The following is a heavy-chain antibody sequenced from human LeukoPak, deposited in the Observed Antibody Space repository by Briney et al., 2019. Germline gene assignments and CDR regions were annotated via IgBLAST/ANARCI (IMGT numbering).Heavy chain of an antibody. D-gene: IGHD5-18*01. CDR1: XFTVXSXX. CDR3: ARRGHGYGSPFDY. CDR2: IYPNGNT. J-gene: IGHJ4*02. V-gene: IGHV3-66*04. Sequence: XXXAAXXFTVXSXXMNWVRXAPGKXLEXVSMIYPNGNTFYTGSVKGRFTISRDNSKNTLDLQMSSLRAEDTAVYYCARRGHGYGSPFDYWGQGTLVTVSS.